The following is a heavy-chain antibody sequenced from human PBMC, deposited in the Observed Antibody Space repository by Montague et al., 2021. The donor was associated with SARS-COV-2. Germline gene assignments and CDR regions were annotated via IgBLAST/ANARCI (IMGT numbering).Heavy chain of an antibody. CDR1: GGAIRRHN. CDR2: IYYTGST. D-gene: IGHD2-8*01. CDR3: ARLPPNGRWYLDL. Sequence: SETLSLTCTGSGGAIRRHNWTWIRQPPGKGPEWIGYIYYTGSTNYNPSLKSRVAISVDTSKNQFSLSLRSVTAADTALYYCARLPPNGRWYLDLWGRGTLVTVSS. V-gene: IGHV4-59*11. J-gene: IGHJ2*01.